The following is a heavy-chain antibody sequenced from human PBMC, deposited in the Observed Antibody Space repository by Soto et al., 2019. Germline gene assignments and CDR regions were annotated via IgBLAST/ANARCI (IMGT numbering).Heavy chain of an antibody. V-gene: IGHV1-46*01. Sequence: QVQLVQSGAEVKKPGASVKVSCKASGYTFTSYYMHWVRQAPGQGLEWMGIINPSGGSTSYAQKFQGRVTMTRDTSTSTVYMELSSLRSEDTAVYYCARDRAMVYAVYYYNGMDVWGQGTTVTVSS. D-gene: IGHD2-8*01. J-gene: IGHJ6*02. CDR3: ARDRAMVYAVYYYNGMDV. CDR1: GYTFTSYY. CDR2: INPSGGST.